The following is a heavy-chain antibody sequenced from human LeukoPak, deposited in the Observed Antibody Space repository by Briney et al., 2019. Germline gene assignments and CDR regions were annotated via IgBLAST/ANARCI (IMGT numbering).Heavy chain of an antibody. CDR1: GFTVSSNY. D-gene: IGHD3-9*01. Sequence: PGGSLRLSCAAPGFTVSSNYMSWVRQAPGKGLEWVSVIYSGGSTYYADSVKGRFTISRDNSKNTLYLQMNSLRAEDTAVYYCARGRDILTGPFSYYFDYWGQGTLVTVSS. J-gene: IGHJ4*02. V-gene: IGHV3-66*01. CDR2: IYSGGST. CDR3: ARGRDILTGPFSYYFDY.